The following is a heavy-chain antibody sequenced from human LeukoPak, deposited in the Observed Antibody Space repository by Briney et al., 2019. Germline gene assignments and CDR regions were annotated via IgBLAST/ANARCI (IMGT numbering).Heavy chain of an antibody. CDR3: SREWAQSLDY. Sequence: ASVKVSCKASGYTFTAYYMQWVRQAPGQGLEWMGIINPSGGTPSYAQKFQGRVTMTSDTSTSTIYMELSSLRSEDTAIYFCSREWAQSLDYWGQGTLVTVSS. V-gene: IGHV1-46*01. J-gene: IGHJ4*02. CDR1: GYTFTAYY. CDR2: INPSGGTP.